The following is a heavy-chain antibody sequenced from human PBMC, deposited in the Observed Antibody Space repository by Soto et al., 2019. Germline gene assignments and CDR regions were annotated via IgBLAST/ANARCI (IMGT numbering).Heavy chain of an antibody. CDR1: GFTLSRYA. Sequence: GGSLRLSCAASGFTLSRYAMHWVRQAPGKVLEYVSAISSNGGSTYYANSVKGRFTISRDNSKNTLYLQMGSLRAEDMAVYYCARDAYCGGDCYSGYFQHWGQGTLVTVSS. D-gene: IGHD2-21*02. J-gene: IGHJ1*01. V-gene: IGHV3-64*01. CDR2: ISSNGGST. CDR3: ARDAYCGGDCYSGYFQH.